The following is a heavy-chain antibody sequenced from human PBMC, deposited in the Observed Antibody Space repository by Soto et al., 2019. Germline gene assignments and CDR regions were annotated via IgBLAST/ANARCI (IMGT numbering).Heavy chain of an antibody. V-gene: IGHV1-69*02. CDR2: IIPILGIA. CDR1: GGTFSSYT. D-gene: IGHD6-13*01. CDR3: ARVEAPAGKGT. J-gene: IGHJ4*02. Sequence: QVQLVQSGAEVKKPGSSVKVSCKASGGTFSSYTISWVRQAPGQGLEWMGSIIPILGIANYAQKFQGRVTITADKSTSTAYMELSSLRSEDTAVYYCARVEAPAGKGTWGQGTLVTVSS.